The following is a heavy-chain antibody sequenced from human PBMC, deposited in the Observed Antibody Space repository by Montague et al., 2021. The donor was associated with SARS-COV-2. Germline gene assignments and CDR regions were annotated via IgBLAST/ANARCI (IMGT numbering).Heavy chain of an antibody. J-gene: IGHJ6*03. CDR2: YYYSGST. D-gene: IGHD3-3*01. Sequence: SETLSLTCTVSGGSICSYYCTWIRQPPGKGMECIGYYYYSGSTNYNPSLKSRVTISVDTSKNQFSLKLSSVTAADTAVYYCAGTYYDFWSGFIHYYYMDVWGKGTTVTVSS. V-gene: IGHV4-59*01. CDR1: GGSICSYY. CDR3: AGTYYDFWSGFIHYYYMDV.